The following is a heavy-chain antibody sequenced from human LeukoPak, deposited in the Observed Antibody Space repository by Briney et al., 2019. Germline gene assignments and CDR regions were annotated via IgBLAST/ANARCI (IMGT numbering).Heavy chain of an antibody. CDR2: IRYDGSNK. D-gene: IGHD1-26*01. Sequence: GGSLRLSCAASGFTFTNYGMHWVRQAPGKGLEWVAFIRYDGSNKYYTDSVKGRFTISRDNSKNTLYLQMNSLRAEDTAVYYCAKGRGWEASYYYYYMDVWGKGTTVTISS. J-gene: IGHJ6*03. CDR1: GFTFTNYG. CDR3: AKGRGWEASYYYYYMDV. V-gene: IGHV3-30*02.